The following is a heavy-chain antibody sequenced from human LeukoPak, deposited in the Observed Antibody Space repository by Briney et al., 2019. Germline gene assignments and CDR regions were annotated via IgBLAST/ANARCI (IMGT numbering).Heavy chain of an antibody. J-gene: IGHJ2*01. CDR2: IKSKTDGGTT. Sequence: GGSLRLSYSASGFTFTNAWMSWVRQAPGKGLEWVGLIKSKTDGGTTDYAAPVQGRFTISRDDSNNTLHLQMSSLKTEDTGVYYCATVYWYFDLWGPGTLLSVSA. V-gene: IGHV3-15*01. CDR3: ATVYWYFDL. CDR1: GFTFTNAW.